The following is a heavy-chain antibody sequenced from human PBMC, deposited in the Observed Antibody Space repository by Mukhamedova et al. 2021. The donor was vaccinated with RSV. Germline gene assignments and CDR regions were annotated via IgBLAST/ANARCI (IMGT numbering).Heavy chain of an antibody. J-gene: IGHJ5*02. CDR3: ARELLGYCSSTSCNGGWFDP. V-gene: IGHV3-11*06. CDR2: SSGINA. Sequence: SSGINAEYMGSVKGRFTISRDNAKNSLYLQMNSLRAEDTAVYYCARELLGYCSSTSCNGGWFDPWGQGTLVTVSS. D-gene: IGHD2-2*01.